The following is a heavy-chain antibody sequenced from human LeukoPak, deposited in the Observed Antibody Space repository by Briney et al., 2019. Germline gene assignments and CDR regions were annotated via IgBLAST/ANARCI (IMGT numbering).Heavy chain of an antibody. CDR1: GVSISNYY. J-gene: IGHJ4*02. CDR3: ARHPGEVAVHFDY. CDR2: IYYSGTT. D-gene: IGHD6-19*01. V-gene: IGHV4-59*08. Sequence: SETLSLTCTVSGVSISNYYLSWVRQPPGKGREWVGYIYYSGTTNYNPSLKSRVTISVDTSKNQFSLKLSSVTAADTAVYYCARHPGEVAVHFDYWGRGTLVTVSS.